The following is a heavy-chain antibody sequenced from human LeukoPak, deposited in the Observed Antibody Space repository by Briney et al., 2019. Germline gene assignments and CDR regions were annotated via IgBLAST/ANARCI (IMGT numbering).Heavy chain of an antibody. J-gene: IGHJ4*02. Sequence: PGESLKISCKGSGYSFTSYWIGWVRQMPGKGLEWMGIIYPGDSDTRYSPSFQGQVTISADKSISTAYLQWSSLKASDTAMYYCARRLRYSSSWREAYYFDYWGQGTLVTVSS. CDR1: GYSFTSYW. CDR2: IYPGDSDT. CDR3: ARRLRYSSSWREAYYFDY. V-gene: IGHV5-51*01. D-gene: IGHD6-13*01.